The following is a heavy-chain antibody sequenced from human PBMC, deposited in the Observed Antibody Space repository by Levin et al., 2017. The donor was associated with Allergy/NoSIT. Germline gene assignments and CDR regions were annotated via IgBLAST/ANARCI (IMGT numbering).Heavy chain of an antibody. CDR2: ISGSGGST. CDR1: GFTFSSYA. D-gene: IGHD3-9*01. V-gene: IGHV3-23*01. Sequence: GGSLRLSCAASGFTFSSYAMSWVRQAPGKGLEWVSAISGSGGSTYYADSVKGRFTISRDNSKNTLYLQMNSLRAEDTAVYYCAKSKPIYDILTGPGDVWGQGTTVTVSS. CDR3: AKSKPIYDILTGPGDV. J-gene: IGHJ6*02.